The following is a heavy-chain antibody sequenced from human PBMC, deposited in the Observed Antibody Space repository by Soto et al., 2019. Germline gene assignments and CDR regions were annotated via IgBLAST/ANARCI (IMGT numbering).Heavy chain of an antibody. V-gene: IGHV1-24*01. CDR2: FDPEDGET. Sequence: ASLKVSCKVSGYTLTELSMHWVRQAPGKGLEWMGGFDPEDGETIYAQKFQGRVTMTEDTSTDTAYMELSSLRSEDTAVYYCATDPGYCSSTSCPYGMDVWGQGTTVTVS. CDR3: ATDPGYCSSTSCPYGMDV. D-gene: IGHD2-2*01. CDR1: GYTLTELS. J-gene: IGHJ6*02.